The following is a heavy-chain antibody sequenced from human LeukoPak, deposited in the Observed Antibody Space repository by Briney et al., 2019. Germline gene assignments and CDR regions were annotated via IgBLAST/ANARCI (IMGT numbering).Heavy chain of an antibody. CDR2: ISGSGGST. CDR1: GFTFSSYA. CDR3: AKGGYCSSTSCYTSVCDY. Sequence: GGSLRLSCAASGFTFSSYAMSWVRQAPGKGLEWVSAISGSGGSTYYADSVKGRFTISRDNSKNTLYLQMNSLRAEDTAVYYCAKGGYCSSTSCYTSVCDYWGQGTLVTVSS. D-gene: IGHD2-2*02. J-gene: IGHJ4*02. V-gene: IGHV3-23*01.